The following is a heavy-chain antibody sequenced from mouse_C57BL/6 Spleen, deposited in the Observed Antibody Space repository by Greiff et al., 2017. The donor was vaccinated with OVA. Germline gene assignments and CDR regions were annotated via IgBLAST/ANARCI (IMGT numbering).Heavy chain of an antibody. CDR3: ARRDSSGFAY. D-gene: IGHD3-2*02. Sequence: EVQGVESGGGLVKPGGSLKLSCAASGFTFGSYTMSWVRQTPEKRLEWVATISGGGDNTYYPDSVKGRFTISRDSAKNTLYLQMSSLRSEDTALYYCARRDSSGFAYWGPGTLVTVSA. J-gene: IGHJ3*01. CDR1: GFTFGSYT. V-gene: IGHV5-9*01. CDR2: ISGGGDNT.